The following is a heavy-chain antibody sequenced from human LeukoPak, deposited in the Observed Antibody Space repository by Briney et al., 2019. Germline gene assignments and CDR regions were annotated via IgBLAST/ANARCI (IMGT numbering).Heavy chain of an antibody. Sequence: GGSLRLSCAASGFTFSSYAMSWVRQAPGKGLEWVSAISGSGGNTYYADTLKGRFTISRDNSKNTLYLQMNSLRAEDTAVYYCAKSSDTLLRVFPNWGQGPLVTVSS. D-gene: IGHD2/OR15-2a*01. CDR2: ISGSGGNT. J-gene: IGHJ4*02. CDR3: AKSSDTLLRVFPN. CDR1: GFTFSSYA. V-gene: IGHV3-23*01.